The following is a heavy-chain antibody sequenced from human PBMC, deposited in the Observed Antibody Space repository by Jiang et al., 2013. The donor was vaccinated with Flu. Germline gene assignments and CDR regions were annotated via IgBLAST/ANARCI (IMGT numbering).Heavy chain of an antibody. CDR3: AKDPVGIAAAGPSPRFDY. CDR1: GFTFSSYA. J-gene: IGHJ4*02. Sequence: SGGGLVQPGGSLRLSCAASGFTFSSYAMSWVRQAPGKGLEWVSAISGSGGSTYYADSVKGRFTISRDNSKNTLYLQMNSLRAEDTAVYYCAKDPVGIAAAGPSPRFDYWGQGTLVTVSS. D-gene: IGHD6-13*01. CDR2: ISGSGGST. V-gene: IGHV3-23*01.